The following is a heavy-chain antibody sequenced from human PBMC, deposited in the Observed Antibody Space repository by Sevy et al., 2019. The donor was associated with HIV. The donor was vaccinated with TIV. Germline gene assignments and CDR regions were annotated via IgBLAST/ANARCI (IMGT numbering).Heavy chain of an antibody. Sequence: GGSLRLSCAASGFTFSSYSMNRVRQAPGKGLEWVSYISSSSSTIYYADSVKGRFTISRDNAKNSLYLQMNSLRDEDTAVYYCARERGTGLWERYSGSYYSTSYGMDVWGQGTTVTVSS. CDR1: GFTFSSYS. J-gene: IGHJ6*02. D-gene: IGHD1-26*01. V-gene: IGHV3-48*02. CDR3: ARERGTGLWERYSGSYYSTSYGMDV. CDR2: ISSSSSTI.